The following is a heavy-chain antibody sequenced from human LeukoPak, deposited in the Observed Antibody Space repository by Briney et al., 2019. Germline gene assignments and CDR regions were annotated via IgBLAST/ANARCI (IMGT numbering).Heavy chain of an antibody. CDR2: INHSGST. CDR1: GGSFSGYY. V-gene: IGHV4-34*01. J-gene: IGHJ4*02. D-gene: IGHD3-22*01. Sequence: SETLFLTCAVYGGSFSGYYWSWIRQPPGKGLEWIGEINHSGSTNYNPSLKSRVTISVDTSKNQFSLKLSSVTAADTAVYYCARVVGWLWPDYWGQGTLVTVSS. CDR3: ARVVGWLWPDY.